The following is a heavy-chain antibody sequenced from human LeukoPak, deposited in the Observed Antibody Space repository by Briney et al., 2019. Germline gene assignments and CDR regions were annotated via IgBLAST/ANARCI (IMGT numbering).Heavy chain of an antibody. CDR1: GGTSSSYA. V-gene: IGHV1-69*05. Sequence: ASVKVSCKASGGTSSSYAISWVRQAPGQGLEWMGRIIPIFGTANYAQKFQGRVTITTDESTSTAYMELSSLRSEDTAVYYCASYDSSGYYKLGPFDYWGQGTLVTVSS. J-gene: IGHJ4*02. CDR3: ASYDSSGYYKLGPFDY. CDR2: IIPIFGTA. D-gene: IGHD3-22*01.